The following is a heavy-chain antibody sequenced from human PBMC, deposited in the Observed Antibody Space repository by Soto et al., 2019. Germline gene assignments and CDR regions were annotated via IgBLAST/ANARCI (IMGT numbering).Heavy chain of an antibody. Sequence: QVQLVESGGGVVQPGRSLRLSCAASGFSFSLYGIHWVRQAPGKGLEWVAFISYEGSSRFYADSVKGRFTISRDNSKNPLYLQMNSLRADDTAVYFCAKEVAAAGDHFYFHGLDVWGQGTTVTVSS. D-gene: IGHD6-13*01. J-gene: IGHJ6*02. CDR1: GFSFSLYG. CDR2: ISYEGSSR. CDR3: AKEVAAAGDHFYFHGLDV. V-gene: IGHV3-30*18.